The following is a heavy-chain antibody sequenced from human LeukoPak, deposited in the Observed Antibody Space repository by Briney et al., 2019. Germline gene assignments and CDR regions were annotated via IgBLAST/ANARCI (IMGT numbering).Heavy chain of an antibody. J-gene: IGHJ5*02. CDR1: GYTFTSYG. D-gene: IGHD3-9*01. CDR2: ISAYNGNT. CDR3: ARDPLEYYDILTGYLGGESWFDP. Sequence: ASVKVSCKASGYTFTSYGISWVRQAPGQGLEWMGWISAYNGNTNYAQKLQGRVTMTTDTSTSTAYLELRSLRSDDTAVYYCARDPLEYYDILTGYLGGESWFDPWGQGTLVTVSS. V-gene: IGHV1-18*01.